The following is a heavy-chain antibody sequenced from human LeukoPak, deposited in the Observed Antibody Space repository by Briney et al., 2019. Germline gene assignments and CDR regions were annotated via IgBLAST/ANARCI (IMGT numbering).Heavy chain of an antibody. V-gene: IGHV4-59*01. Sequence: SETLPLTCTVSGGSISSYYWSWIRQPPGKGLEWIGYIYYSGSTNYNPSLKSRVTISVDTSKNQFSLKLSSVTAADTAVYYCARDSARSPHAFDIWGQGTMVTVSS. CDR1: GGSISSYY. CDR2: IYYSGST. J-gene: IGHJ3*02. CDR3: ARDSARSPHAFDI. D-gene: IGHD6-6*01.